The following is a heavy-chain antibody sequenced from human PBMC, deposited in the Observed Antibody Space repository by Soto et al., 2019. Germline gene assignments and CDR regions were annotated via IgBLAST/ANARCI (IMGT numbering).Heavy chain of an antibody. CDR1: GGSLSSYY. CDR2: IHKSGST. Sequence: NPSETLSLTCSVSGGSLSSYYWSWIRQPPGKGLEWIGYIHKSGSTNYSPSLKSRVTISVDTSKNHFSLNLRSVTAADTAVYYCASFMNRFDPWGQGILVTVSS. J-gene: IGHJ5*02. V-gene: IGHV4-59*12. CDR3: ASFMNRFDP. D-gene: IGHD3-16*01.